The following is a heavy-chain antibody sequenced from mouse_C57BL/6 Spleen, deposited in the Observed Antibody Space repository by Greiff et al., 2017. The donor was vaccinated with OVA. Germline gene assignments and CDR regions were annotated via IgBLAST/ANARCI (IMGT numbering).Heavy chain of an antibody. CDR2: ISYSGST. V-gene: IGHV3-1*01. J-gene: IGHJ2*01. Sequence: VQLKESGPGMVKPSQSLSLTCTVTGYSITSGYDWHWIRHFPGNKLEWMGYISYSGSTNYNPSLKSRISITHDTSKNHFFLKLNSVTTEDTATYYCARSYYSNYAYYFDYWGQGTTLTVSS. CDR3: ARSYYSNYAYYFDY. D-gene: IGHD2-5*01. CDR1: GYSITSGYD.